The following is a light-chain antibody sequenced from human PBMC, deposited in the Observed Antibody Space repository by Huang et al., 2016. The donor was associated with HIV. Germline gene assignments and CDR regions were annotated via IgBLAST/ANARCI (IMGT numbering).Light chain of an antibody. Sequence: EIVLTQSPATLSFSPGERATLSCRASQSISSYLAWYQQKPGQAPRLLIYDASNRATGVPARFSGGGSGTDFTLTISSLEPEDFAVYYCQQRSNWPPEGTFGQGTKVEIK. CDR2: DAS. V-gene: IGKV3-11*01. J-gene: IGKJ1*01. CDR3: QQRSNWPPEGT. CDR1: QSISSY.